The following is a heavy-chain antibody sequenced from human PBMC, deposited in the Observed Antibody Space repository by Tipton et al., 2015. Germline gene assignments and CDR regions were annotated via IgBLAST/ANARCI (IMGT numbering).Heavy chain of an antibody. Sequence: TLSLTCTVPGGSISSEYWSWIRQPPGKGLEWIGYVFYTGSTYYNPSLESRVTISVDTFENQFSLKLSSVTAADTAVYYCARDRPGANHFDYWGQGTLVTVSS. CDR2: VFYTGST. V-gene: IGHV4-59*01. D-gene: IGHD7-27*01. CDR1: GGSISSEY. J-gene: IGHJ4*02. CDR3: ARDRPGANHFDY.